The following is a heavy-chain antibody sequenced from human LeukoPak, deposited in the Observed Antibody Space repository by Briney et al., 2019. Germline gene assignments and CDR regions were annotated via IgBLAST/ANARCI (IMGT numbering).Heavy chain of an antibody. CDR3: ARDRVSGSPDYYYYYMDV. CDR1: GYTFTGYY. Sequence: ASVKVSCKASGYTFTGYYMHWVRQAPGQGLEWMGWINPNSGGTKYAQKFQGRVTMTRDTSISTAYMELSRLRSDDTAVYYCARDRVSGSPDYYYYYMDVWGKGTTVTVSS. CDR2: INPNSGGT. V-gene: IGHV1-2*02. J-gene: IGHJ6*03. D-gene: IGHD1-26*01.